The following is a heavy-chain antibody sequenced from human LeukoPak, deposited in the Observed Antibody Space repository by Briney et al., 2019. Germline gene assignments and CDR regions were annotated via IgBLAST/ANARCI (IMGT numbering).Heavy chain of an antibody. D-gene: IGHD4-17*01. V-gene: IGHV1-8*01. CDR2: TNPNSGNT. Sequence: GASVKVSCKASGYTFTSYDINWVRQATGQGLEWMGWTNPNSGNTGYAQKFQGRVTMTRNTSISTAYMELRSLRSDDTAVYYCARNTVTTLGDWGQGTLVTVSS. J-gene: IGHJ4*02. CDR3: ARNTVTTLGD. CDR1: GYTFTSYD.